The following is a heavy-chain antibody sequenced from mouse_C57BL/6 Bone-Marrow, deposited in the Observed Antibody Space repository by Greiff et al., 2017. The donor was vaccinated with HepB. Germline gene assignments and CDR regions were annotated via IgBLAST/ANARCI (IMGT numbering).Heavy chain of an antibody. CDR3: ARWGTTVVAPFAY. CDR1: GYTFTSYW. CDR2: IYPGSGST. Sequence: QVQLQQSGAELVKPGASVKMSCKASGYTFTSYWITWVKQRPGQGLEWIGDIYPGSGSTNYNEKFKSKATLTVDTSSSTAYMQLSSLTSEDSAVYYCARWGTTVVAPFAYWGQGTLVTVSA. J-gene: IGHJ3*01. V-gene: IGHV1-55*01. D-gene: IGHD1-1*01.